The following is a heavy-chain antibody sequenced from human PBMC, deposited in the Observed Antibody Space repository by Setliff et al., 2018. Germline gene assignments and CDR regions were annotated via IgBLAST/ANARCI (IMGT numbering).Heavy chain of an antibody. V-gene: IGHV7-4-1*02. D-gene: IGHD3-10*01. J-gene: IGHJ6*03. CDR1: GYTFTNYA. CDR2: INTNTGNP. CDR3: ARGSRFGTIVYKGDYYMDV. Sequence: ASVKVSCKASGYTFTNYAMTWMRRDPGQGLEYMGWINTNTGNPIYAQGFTGRFVFSLDTSVSTAYLQISSLKSEDTAVYYCARGSRFGTIVYKGDYYMDVWGKGTTVTVSS.